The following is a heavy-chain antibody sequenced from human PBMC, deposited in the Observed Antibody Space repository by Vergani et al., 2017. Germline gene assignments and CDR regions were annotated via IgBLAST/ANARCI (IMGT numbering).Heavy chain of an antibody. CDR3: ARASXRALVGYYYYMDV. CDR1: GDSITNGGFS. V-gene: IGHV4-30-2*01. Sequence: QLQLQESGSGLVKPSQTLCLTCAVSGDSITNGGFSWNWIRQPPGKGPEWIGYIFPSGNSDYNPSLKNRVSISLDKSKNQFSLWVNSVTAADTAVYFCARASXRALVGYYYYMDVWGKGKTVVVSS. CDR2: IFPSGNS. J-gene: IGHJ6*03. D-gene: IGHD3-16*02.